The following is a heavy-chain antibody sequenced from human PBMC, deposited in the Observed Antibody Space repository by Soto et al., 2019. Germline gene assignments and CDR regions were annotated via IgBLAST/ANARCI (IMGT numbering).Heavy chain of an antibody. CDR2: TYYRSNWRH. CDR1: GASVSSNTAA. J-gene: IGHJ4*02. Sequence: PSQTLSLTCAISGASVSSNTAAWHCIRSSPSRGLEWLGRTYYRSNWRHDYAVSVRSRITVNPDTSKNHFSLQLNSVTPDDTAVYYCARGVAGSGFDLWGQGTLVTVSS. D-gene: IGHD6-19*01. CDR3: ARGVAGSGFDL. V-gene: IGHV6-1*01.